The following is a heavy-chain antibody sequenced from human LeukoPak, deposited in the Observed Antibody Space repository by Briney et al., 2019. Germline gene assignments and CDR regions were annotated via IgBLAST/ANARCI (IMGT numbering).Heavy chain of an antibody. CDR2: TYYRSKWSF. J-gene: IGHJ4*02. CDR3: ARGKYTSFDN. CDR1: GDILFTDSVA. D-gene: IGHD2-2*01. Sequence: SQTLSLTCAISGDILFTDSVAWNWIRQSPSRGLEWLGRTYYRSKWSFDYAVSVKSRITINADTSKNQFSLQLNSVTPEDTAMYYCARGKYTSFDNWGQGILVTVSS. V-gene: IGHV6-1*01.